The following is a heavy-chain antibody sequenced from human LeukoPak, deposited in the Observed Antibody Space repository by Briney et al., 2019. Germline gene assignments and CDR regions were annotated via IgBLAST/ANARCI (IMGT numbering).Heavy chain of an antibody. CDR2: ISSSSSYI. CDR1: GFTFSSYS. Sequence: GGSLRLSCAASGFTFSSYSMNWVRQAPGKGLEWVSSISSSSSYIYYADSVKGRFTISRDNAKNSLYLQMNSLRAEDTAVYYCARIGRPAAFDIWGQGTLVIVSS. V-gene: IGHV3-21*01. CDR3: ARIGRPAAFDI. D-gene: IGHD6-6*01. J-gene: IGHJ3*02.